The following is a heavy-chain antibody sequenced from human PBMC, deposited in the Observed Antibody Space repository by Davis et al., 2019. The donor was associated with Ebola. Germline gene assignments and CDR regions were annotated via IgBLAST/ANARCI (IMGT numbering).Heavy chain of an antibody. CDR1: GFTFRSYW. J-gene: IGHJ4*02. Sequence: GESLKIPCAASGFTFRSYWMSWVRQAPGKGLECVANIKQDGSEKYYVDYVKGRFTISRDNAKNSLYLQMHSLRAEDTAVYYCARVDRTTYYDILTGYSEAYYFDYWGQGTLVTVSS. V-gene: IGHV3-7*03. CDR3: ARVDRTTYYDILTGYSEAYYFDY. CDR2: IKQDGSEK. D-gene: IGHD3-9*01.